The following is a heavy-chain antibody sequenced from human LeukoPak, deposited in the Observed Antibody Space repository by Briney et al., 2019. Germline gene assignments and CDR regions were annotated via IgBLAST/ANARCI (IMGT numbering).Heavy chain of an antibody. Sequence: GGSLRLSCAASGFTFSSYAMHWVRQAPGKGLEWVAVISYDGSNKYYADSVKGRFTISRDNSKNTLHLQMNSLRAEDTAVYYCARDQESAYHAPQYGMDVWGQGTTVTVSS. D-gene: IGHD2-2*01. V-gene: IGHV3-30*04. CDR3: ARDQESAYHAPQYGMDV. CDR2: ISYDGSNK. J-gene: IGHJ6*02. CDR1: GFTFSSYA.